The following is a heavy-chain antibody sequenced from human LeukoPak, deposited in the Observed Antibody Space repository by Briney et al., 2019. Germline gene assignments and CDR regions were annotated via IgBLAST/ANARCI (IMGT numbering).Heavy chain of an antibody. CDR1: GYSISSGYY. J-gene: IGHJ4*02. D-gene: IGHD6-19*01. Sequence: SETLSLTCSVSGYSISSGYYWGWIRQPPGKGLEWIANMYHSGYTSYNPTLKSRVTISVDTSKNQFSLKLSSVTAADTAVYYCARRAEQWLGPRREFDYWGQGTLVTVSS. V-gene: IGHV4-38-2*02. CDR3: ARRAEQWLGPRREFDY. CDR2: MYHSGYT.